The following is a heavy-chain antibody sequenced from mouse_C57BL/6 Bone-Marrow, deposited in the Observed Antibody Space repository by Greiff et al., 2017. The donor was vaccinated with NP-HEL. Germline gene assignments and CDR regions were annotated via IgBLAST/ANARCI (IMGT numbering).Heavy chain of an antibody. D-gene: IGHD1-1*01. Sequence: EVKLVESGPGLVKPSQTVFLTCTVTGISITTGNYRWSWIRQFPGNKLEWIGYIYYSGTITYNPSLTRRTTITSDTPKNQFFLEMNSLASEDTATYYGARYLLSFWYFDVWGTGTTVTGSS. J-gene: IGHJ1*03. V-gene: IGHV3-5*01. CDR2: IYYSGTI. CDR3: ARYLLSFWYFDV. CDR1: GISITTGNYR.